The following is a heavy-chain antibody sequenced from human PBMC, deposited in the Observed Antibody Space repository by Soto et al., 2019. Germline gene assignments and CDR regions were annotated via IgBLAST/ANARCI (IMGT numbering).Heavy chain of an antibody. V-gene: IGHV1-46*03. CDR1: GYTFTSYY. Sequence: ASVKVSCKASGYTFTSYYMHWVRQAPGQGLEWMGIINPSGGSTSYAQKFQGRVTMTRDTSTSTVYMELSSLRSEDTAVYYCARRGGGSSSEYYYYYYMDVWGKGTTVTVSS. J-gene: IGHJ6*03. CDR2: INPSGGST. D-gene: IGHD6-6*01. CDR3: ARRGGGSSSEYYYYYYMDV.